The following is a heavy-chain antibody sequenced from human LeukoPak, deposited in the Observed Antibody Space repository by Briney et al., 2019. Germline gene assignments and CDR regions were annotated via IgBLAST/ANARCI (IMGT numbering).Heavy chain of an antibody. Sequence: PSETLSLTCTVSGASITTYYWSWIRQSPEKGLEWIGYLYYRGSPNYNPSLKSRVTISVDTSKNHFPLTLSSVTAADTAVYYCARVKTYGSGSDFDYWGQGTLVTVSS. V-gene: IGHV4-59*01. CDR2: LYYRGSP. CDR3: ARVKTYGSGSDFDY. J-gene: IGHJ4*02. D-gene: IGHD3-10*01. CDR1: GASITTYY.